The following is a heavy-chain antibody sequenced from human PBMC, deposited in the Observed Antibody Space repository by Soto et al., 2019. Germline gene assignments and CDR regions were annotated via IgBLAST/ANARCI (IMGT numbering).Heavy chain of an antibody. CDR3: ARDRTIVVVPGDQTPIDYYYYGMDV. CDR2: ISSSSSYI. CDR1: GFTFNSYS. V-gene: IGHV3-21*01. D-gene: IGHD2-2*01. Sequence: GGSLRLSCAASGFTFNSYSMNWVRQAPGKGLEWVSSISSSSSYIYYADSVKGRFTISRDNAKKSLYLQMNSLRAEDKAVYYCARDRTIVVVPGDQTPIDYYYYGMDVWGQGTTVTVSS. J-gene: IGHJ6*02.